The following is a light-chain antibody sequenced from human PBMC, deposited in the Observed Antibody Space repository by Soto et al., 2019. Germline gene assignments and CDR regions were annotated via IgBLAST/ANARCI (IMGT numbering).Light chain of an antibody. CDR2: KDR. Sequence: SYELTQPPSVSVSPGQTARINCSGDRLPRHYVHWYQQKPGQAPALVIFKDRERPSGIPERFSGSSSGTTVTLIISGVQAADEADYYCQSTDSSGSYVFGSGTKVTVL. CDR3: QSTDSSGSYV. J-gene: IGLJ1*01. V-gene: IGLV3-25*03. CDR1: RLPRHY.